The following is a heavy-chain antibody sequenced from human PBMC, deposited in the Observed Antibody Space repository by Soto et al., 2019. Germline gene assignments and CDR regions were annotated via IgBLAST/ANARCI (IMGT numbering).Heavy chain of an antibody. V-gene: IGHV3-48*03. Sequence: EVQLVESGGGLVQPGGSRRLSCAASGFTFSTYEMNWVRQAPGKGLELVSYISSSGNTIYYADSVKGRFTISRDNAKNSLYLQMNSLRAEDTAVYYCAGMGETYYFASRYWGQGTLVTVSS. D-gene: IGHD3-10*01. J-gene: IGHJ4*02. CDR3: AGMGETYYFASRY. CDR1: GFTFSTYE. CDR2: ISSSGNTI.